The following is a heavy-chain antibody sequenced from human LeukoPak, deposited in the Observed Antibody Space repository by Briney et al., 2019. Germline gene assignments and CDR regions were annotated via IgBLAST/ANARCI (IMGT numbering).Heavy chain of an antibody. V-gene: IGHV3-73*01. CDR3: TSRIVVHLDY. J-gene: IGHJ4*02. D-gene: IGHD3-22*01. CDR1: GFTFSGSA. Sequence: GGSLRLSCAASGFTFSGSAMHWVRQASGKGLEWVGRIRSKANSYATAYAASVKGRFTISRDDSKNTAYLQMNSLKTEDTAVYYCTSRIVVHLDYWGQGTLVTASS. CDR2: IRSKANSYAT.